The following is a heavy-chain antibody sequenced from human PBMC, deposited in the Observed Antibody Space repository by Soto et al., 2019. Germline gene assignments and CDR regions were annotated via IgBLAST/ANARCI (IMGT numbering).Heavy chain of an antibody. J-gene: IGHJ4*02. CDR3: AKDQGSSWYEIDY. Sequence: AGGSLRLSCSVSGFSFSRHGMHWVRQAPGKGLEWVSTISGSGGSTYYADSVKGRFTISRDNSKNTLYLQMNSLRAEDTAVYYCAKDQGSSWYEIDYWGQGTLVTVSS. V-gene: IGHV3-23*01. CDR1: GFSFSRHG. D-gene: IGHD6-13*01. CDR2: ISGSGGST.